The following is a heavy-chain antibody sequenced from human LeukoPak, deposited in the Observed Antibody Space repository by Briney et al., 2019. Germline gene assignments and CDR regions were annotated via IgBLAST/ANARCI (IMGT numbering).Heavy chain of an antibody. Sequence: ASVKVSCKAAGYIFTNYYMHWVRQAPGQGLEWMGIINPGGGSTSYAQKFQGRVTMTRDTSTSTVYMELSSLRSEDTAVYYCARADYGGNSDYYYYGMDVWGQGTRVTVSS. CDR3: ARADYGGNSDYYYYGMDV. CDR1: GYIFTNYY. D-gene: IGHD4-23*01. V-gene: IGHV1-46*01. CDR2: INPGGGST. J-gene: IGHJ6*02.